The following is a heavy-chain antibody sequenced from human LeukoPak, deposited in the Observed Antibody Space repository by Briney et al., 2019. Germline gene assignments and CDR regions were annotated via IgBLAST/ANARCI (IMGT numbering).Heavy chain of an antibody. D-gene: IGHD2-15*01. Sequence: ASVKVSCKASGYTFTSYYMHWVRQAPGQGLEWMGIINPSGGSTSYAQKLQGRVTMTRDTSTSTVYMELSRLKSEDTAVYYCARDLIVVVVAATNEHYYYYYGMDVWGQGTTVTVSS. CDR1: GYTFTSYY. CDR3: ARDLIVVVVAATNEHYYYYYGMDV. V-gene: IGHV1-46*01. J-gene: IGHJ6*02. CDR2: INPSGGST.